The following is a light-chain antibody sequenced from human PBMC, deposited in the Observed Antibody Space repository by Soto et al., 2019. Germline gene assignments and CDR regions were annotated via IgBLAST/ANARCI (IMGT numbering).Light chain of an antibody. CDR3: QQYNKWPLFT. CDR1: QSIGSN. CDR2: GAS. J-gene: IGKJ3*01. Sequence: ETVLTQSPATFSVSPGERATLSCRASQSIGSNLAWYQKSPGQPPRLLIYGASTRATGVPPRFSGSGSGTDFTLTINSLQSEDFALYYCQQYNKWPLFTFGPGTKVDIK. V-gene: IGKV3-15*01.